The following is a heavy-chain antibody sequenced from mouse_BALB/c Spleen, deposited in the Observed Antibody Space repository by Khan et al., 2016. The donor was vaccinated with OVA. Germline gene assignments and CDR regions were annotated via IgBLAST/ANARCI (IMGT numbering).Heavy chain of an antibody. CDR2: IWAGGST. Sequence: QVQLKESGPGLVAPSQSLSITCTVYGYSLTRYGVHWVRQPPGKGLEWLGLIWAGGSTNYNWALMSRLSISIDNSKSLVFLIMSSLQTDDTALYYCARSKYLASYWGQGTTLTVSS. D-gene: IGHD6-2*01. CDR1: GYSLTRYG. V-gene: IGHV2-9*02. J-gene: IGHJ2*01. CDR3: ARSKYLASY.